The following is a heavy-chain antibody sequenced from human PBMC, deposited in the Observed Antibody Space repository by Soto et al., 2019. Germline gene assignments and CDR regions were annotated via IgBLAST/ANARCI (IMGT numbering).Heavy chain of an antibody. J-gene: IGHJ6*02. Sequence: GAAVKVSCKASGGTFSSYAISWVRQAPGQGLEWMGGIIPIFGTANYAQKFQGRVTITADESTSTAYMELSSLRSEDTAVYYCAIGHRKYNMSSGYYLHSYGTDLCGQGLSVTLS. CDR3: AIGHRKYNMSSGYYLHSYGTDL. CDR1: GGTFSSYA. D-gene: IGHD3-22*01. CDR2: IIPIFGTA. V-gene: IGHV1-69*13.